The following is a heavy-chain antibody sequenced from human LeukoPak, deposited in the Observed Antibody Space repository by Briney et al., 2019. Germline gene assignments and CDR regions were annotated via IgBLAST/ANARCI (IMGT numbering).Heavy chain of an antibody. D-gene: IGHD3-9*01. CDR2: IIPIFGTA. J-gene: IGHJ4*02. V-gene: IGHV1-69*06. CDR1: GGTFSSYA. CDR3: ARLADILTGYFDY. Sequence: SVKVSCKASGGTFSSYAISWVRQAPGQGLEWMGGIIPIFGTANYAQKFQGRVTIAADKSTSTAYMELSSLRSEDTAVYYCARLADILTGYFDYWGQGTLVTVSS.